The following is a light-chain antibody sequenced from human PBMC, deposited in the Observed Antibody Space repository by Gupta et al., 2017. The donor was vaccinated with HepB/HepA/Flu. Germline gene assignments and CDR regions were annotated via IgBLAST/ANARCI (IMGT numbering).Light chain of an antibody. V-gene: IGLV3-1*01. CDR2: QDT. J-gene: IGLJ3*02. Sequence: YELTQPPSVSGFPGQTASITCSADKLGNKFVCWYHQRPGQSPVLVIYQDTKRPSGIPERLSGPNSENTATLTITGTQAADEGSYYCQAWDSGTVLFGGGTKLAVL. CDR1: KLGNKF. CDR3: QAWDSGTVL.